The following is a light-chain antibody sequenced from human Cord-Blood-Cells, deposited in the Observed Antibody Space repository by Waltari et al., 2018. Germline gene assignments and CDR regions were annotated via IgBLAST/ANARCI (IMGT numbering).Light chain of an antibody. V-gene: IGKV1-6*01. CDR1: QGIRND. CDR2: AAS. J-gene: IGKJ4*01. CDR3: LQDYNYPLT. Sequence: AIQMTQSPSPLSASVGYRVTITCRASQGIRNDLGWYQQKPGKAPKLLIYAASSLQSGVPSRFSGSGSGTDFTLTISSLQPEDFATYYCLQDYNYPLTFGGGTKVEIK.